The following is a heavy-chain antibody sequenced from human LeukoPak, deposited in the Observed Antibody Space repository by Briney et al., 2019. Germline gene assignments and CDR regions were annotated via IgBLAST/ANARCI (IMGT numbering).Heavy chain of an antibody. CDR3: ARGYYYESSASGGY. CDR1: GYTFIDYY. D-gene: IGHD3-22*01. CDR2: INPKSGGT. V-gene: IGHV1-2*02. J-gene: IGHJ4*02. Sequence: ASVTVSCKASGYTFIDYYIHWVRQAPGQGLEWMGWINPKSGGTNYAQTFQGRVTMTRDTSISTAYMELSRLRSDDMAVYYCARGYYYESSASGGYWGQGTLVTVSS.